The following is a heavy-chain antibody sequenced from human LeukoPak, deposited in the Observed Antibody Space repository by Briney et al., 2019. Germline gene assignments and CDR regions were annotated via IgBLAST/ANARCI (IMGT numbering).Heavy chain of an antibody. CDR2: ISYDGSNK. J-gene: IGHJ4*02. V-gene: IGHV3-30*04. CDR3: ARETVDTPMAHPLDH. Sequence: GGSLRLSCAASGFTFSSYAMHWVRQAPGKGLEWVAVISYDGSNKYYADSVKGRFTISRDNSKNTLYLQMNSLRAEDTAVYYCARETVDTPMAHPLDHWGQGTLVTVSS. CDR1: GFTFSSYA. D-gene: IGHD5-18*01.